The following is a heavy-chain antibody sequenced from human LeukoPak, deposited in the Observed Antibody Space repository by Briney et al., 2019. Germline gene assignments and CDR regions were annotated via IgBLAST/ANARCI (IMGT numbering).Heavy chain of an antibody. CDR3: VKLSSGSGSSFGFDS. V-gene: IGHV3-23*01. Sequence: PGESLRLSCAASGFTFGSHAMSWVRQTPGKSLEWVSIISNGGVTTYYADSVRGQFTISRDNTKDLLYLQMDSLRAEDTAVYYCVKLSSGSGSSFGFDSWGLGTLVTVSS. CDR1: GFTFGSHA. D-gene: IGHD6-13*01. J-gene: IGHJ4*02. CDR2: ISNGGVTT.